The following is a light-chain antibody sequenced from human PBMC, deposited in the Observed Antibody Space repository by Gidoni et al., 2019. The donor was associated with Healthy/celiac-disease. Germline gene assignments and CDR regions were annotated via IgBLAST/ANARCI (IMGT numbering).Light chain of an antibody. CDR1: QSVSNSY. Sequence: ELVLTQSPGTLSLSPGERATLSCRASQSVSNSYLAWYQQKPGQAPMLLIYGASSRATGIPDRFSGSGSGTDFTLTIIRLEPEDFAVYYCQQYGSSPVTFGQGTKLEIK. CDR2: GAS. CDR3: QQYGSSPVT. V-gene: IGKV3-20*01. J-gene: IGKJ2*01.